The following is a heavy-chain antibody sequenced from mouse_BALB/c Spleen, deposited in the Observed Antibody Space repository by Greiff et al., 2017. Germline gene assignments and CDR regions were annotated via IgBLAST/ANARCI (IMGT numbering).Heavy chain of an antibody. V-gene: IGHV1-87*01. Sequence: QVQLKQSGAELARPGASVKLSCKASGYTFTSYWMPWVKQRPGQGLEWIGAIYPGDGDTRYTQKFKGKATLTADKSSSTAYMQLSSLASEDSAVYYCAREGDYGNSAWFAYWGQGTLVTVSA. CDR3: AREGDYGNSAWFAY. D-gene: IGHD2-1*01. J-gene: IGHJ3*01. CDR2: IYPGDGDT. CDR1: GYTFTSYW.